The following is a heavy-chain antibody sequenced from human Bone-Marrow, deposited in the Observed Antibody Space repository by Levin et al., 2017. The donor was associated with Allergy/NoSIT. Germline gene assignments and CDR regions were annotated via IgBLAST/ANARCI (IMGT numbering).Heavy chain of an antibody. CDR1: GYDFIHYY. CDR2: ISPNSGVT. D-gene: IGHD4-17*01. CDR3: AKVGDYGDTLLDS. Sequence: ASVKVSCKTSGYDFIHYYIHWVRQAPGQGLEWMGWISPNSGVTDYAQKFQGRVTMTRDTSDSAVYMVLSSLTSADTAVYFCAKVGDYGDTLLDSWGQGTLVSVSS. J-gene: IGHJ4*02. V-gene: IGHV1-2*02.